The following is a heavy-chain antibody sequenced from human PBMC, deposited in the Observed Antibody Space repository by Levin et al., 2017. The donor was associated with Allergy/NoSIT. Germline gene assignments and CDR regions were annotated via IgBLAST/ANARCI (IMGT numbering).Heavy chain of an antibody. CDR3: ARSGRYCSSTSCWGADY. CDR2: INPNSGGT. J-gene: IGHJ4*02. Sequence: ASVKVSCKASGYTFTGYYMHWVRQAPGQGLEWMGWINPNSGGTNYAQKFQGRVTMTRDTSISTAYMELSRLRSDDTAVYYCARSGRYCSSTSCWGADYWGQGTLVTVSS. CDR1: GYTFTGYY. D-gene: IGHD2-2*01. V-gene: IGHV1-2*02.